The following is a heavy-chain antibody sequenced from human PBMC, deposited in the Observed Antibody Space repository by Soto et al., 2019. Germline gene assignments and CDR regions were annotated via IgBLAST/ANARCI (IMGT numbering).Heavy chain of an antibody. J-gene: IGHJ5*02. D-gene: IGHD2-8*01. CDR2: ISGSGGGT. V-gene: IGHV3-23*01. CDR3: ASRMGWFDP. Sequence: EVQLLESGGGLVQSGGSLRLSCAASGFTFSSYAMSWVRQAPGKGLEWVSAISGSGGGTYYADSVRGRFTISRDNSENTLYLQMNSLRDEDTAVYYCASRMGWFDPWGQGTLGTVSS. CDR1: GFTFSSYA.